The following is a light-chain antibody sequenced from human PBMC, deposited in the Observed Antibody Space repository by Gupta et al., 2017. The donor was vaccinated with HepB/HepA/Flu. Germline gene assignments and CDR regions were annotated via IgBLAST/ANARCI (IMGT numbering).Light chain of an antibody. CDR2: AAS. Sequence: DIQITQSPSSLSASIGDRVTITCRASQSISNYLNWYQQKPGKAPNLLIYAASSLHSGVPSRFSGSGSGTVFTLTISSLQPEDFATYYCQQSYTTFSFGHGTKVDIK. CDR1: QSISNY. CDR3: QQSYTTFS. V-gene: IGKV1-39*01. J-gene: IGKJ3*01.